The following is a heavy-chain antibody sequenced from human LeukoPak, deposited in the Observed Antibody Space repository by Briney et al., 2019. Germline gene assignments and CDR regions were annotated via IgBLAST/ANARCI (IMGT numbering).Heavy chain of an antibody. CDR2: INWNGRSI. CDR1: GFTFDDFA. CDR3: AKVIVGTFAILES. V-gene: IGHV3-9*01. J-gene: IGHJ4*02. Sequence: PGRSLRLSCAASGFTFDDFAMHWVRHGPGKGLEWVSGINWNGRSIDYADSVKGRFTVSRDNGKNSLYLQMNSLRPEDTAFYYCAKVIVGTFAILESWGQGTLVTVSS. D-gene: IGHD3/OR15-3a*01.